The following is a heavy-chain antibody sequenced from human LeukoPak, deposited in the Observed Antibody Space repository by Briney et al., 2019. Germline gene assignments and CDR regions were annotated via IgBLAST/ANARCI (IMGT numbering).Heavy chain of an antibody. J-gene: IGHJ4*02. CDR3: AKYYGSGSRLTYYFIDY. CDR2: ISGSGGST. CDR1: GFTFSSYA. V-gene: IGHV3-23*01. D-gene: IGHD3-10*01. Sequence: GGSLRLSCAASGFTFSSYAMSWVRQAPGKGLEWVSAISGSGGSTYYADSVKGRFNISRDNSKNTLYLQMNSLRAEDTAVYYCAKYYGSGSRLTYYFIDYWGQGTLVTVSS.